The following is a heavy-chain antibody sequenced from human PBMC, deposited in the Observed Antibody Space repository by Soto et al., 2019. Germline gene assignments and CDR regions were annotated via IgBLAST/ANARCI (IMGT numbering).Heavy chain of an antibody. V-gene: IGHV1-69*02. CDR1: GDTFNSYT. J-gene: IGHJ4*02. CDR3: AASYGSGSRAFDY. Sequence: QVQRVQSGPEVKLPGSSVKGSCKASGDTFNSYTINWVRQAPGPGLQWMGRTIPILAMSNYALKFQGRVTITADKYTTTAYMELRRLRSDDTAVYYWAASYGSGSRAFDYWGQGTLVTVSS. CDR2: TIPILAMS. D-gene: IGHD3-10*01.